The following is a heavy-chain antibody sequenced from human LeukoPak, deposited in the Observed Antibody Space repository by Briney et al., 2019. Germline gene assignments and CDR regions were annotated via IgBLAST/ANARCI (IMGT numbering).Heavy chain of an antibody. CDR1: GFTSSDYY. CDR3: ARGTGLIDY. CDR2: ISSDNTYT. V-gene: IGHV3-11*06. J-gene: IGHJ4*02. Sequence: GGSLRLSCAVSGFTSSDYYMSWVRQAPGKEMECVSYISSDNTYTNYADSVRGRFTISRDNAKNTLYLQMNSLRAEDTAVYYCARGTGLIDYWGQGTLVTVSS. D-gene: IGHD2-8*02.